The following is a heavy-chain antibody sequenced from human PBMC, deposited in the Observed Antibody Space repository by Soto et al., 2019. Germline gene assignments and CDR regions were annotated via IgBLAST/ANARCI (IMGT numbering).Heavy chain of an antibody. V-gene: IGHV3-7*01. CDR3: ARWGYRNRYYYLDY. Sequence: EVQLVESGGGLVQPGGSLRLSCAASGFTFSSNWMSWVRQAPGKGLEWDANIKEDGTQEYYVDSVKGRFTISRDNAKNSLYLQMHSLRVDDSAVYYCARWGYRNRYYYLDYWGQGTLVTVSS. CDR1: GFTFSSNW. J-gene: IGHJ4*02. CDR2: IKEDGTQE. D-gene: IGHD3-16*02.